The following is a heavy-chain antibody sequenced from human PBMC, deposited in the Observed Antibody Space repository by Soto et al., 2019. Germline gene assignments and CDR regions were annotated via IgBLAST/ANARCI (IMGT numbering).Heavy chain of an antibody. J-gene: IGHJ4*02. CDR3: AKDQVRGVNYYFDY. D-gene: IGHD3-10*01. CDR1: GFTFSSYA. V-gene: IGHV3-30-3*01. CDR2: ISYDGSNK. Sequence: GGSLRLSCAASGFTFSSYAMHWVRQAPGKGLEWVAVISYDGSNKYYADSVKGRFTISKDNTKNKLYPQIHSLRPEDTAVYYCAKDQVRGVNYYFDYWGKGTLVTVSS.